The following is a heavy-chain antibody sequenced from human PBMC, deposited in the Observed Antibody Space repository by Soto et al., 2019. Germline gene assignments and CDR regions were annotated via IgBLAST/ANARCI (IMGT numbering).Heavy chain of an antibody. Sequence: GGSLRLSCATSGFTFSSYEMNWVRQAPGKGLEWVPYISSSGSTIYYADSVKGRFTISRDNAKNSLYLQMDSLRAEDTAVYYCARDQEAGSFFPYYYGMDVWGQGTTVTVSS. J-gene: IGHJ6*02. V-gene: IGHV3-48*03. D-gene: IGHD6-13*01. CDR1: GFTFSSYE. CDR2: ISSSGSTI. CDR3: ARDQEAGSFFPYYYGMDV.